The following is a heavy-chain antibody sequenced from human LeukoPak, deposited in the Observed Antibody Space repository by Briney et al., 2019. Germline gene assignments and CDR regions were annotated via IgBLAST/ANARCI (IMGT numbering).Heavy chain of an antibody. CDR3: ASIPYSSGWYYFDY. J-gene: IGHJ4*02. CDR2: IYSGGST. Sequence: GGSLRLSCAASGFSLSAYGVHWVRQAPGKGLEWVAVIYSGGSTYYADSVKGRFTISRDNSKNTLYLQMNSLRAEDTAVYYCASIPYSSGWYYFDYWGQGTLVTVSS. D-gene: IGHD6-19*01. V-gene: IGHV3-NL1*01. CDR1: GFSLSAYG.